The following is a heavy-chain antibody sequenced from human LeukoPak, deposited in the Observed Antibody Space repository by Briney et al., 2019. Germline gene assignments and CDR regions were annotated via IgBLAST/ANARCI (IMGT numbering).Heavy chain of an antibody. V-gene: IGHV1-69*02. CDR1: GGTFSSYT. CDR3: AVSYCSSTSCYFGYYYGMDV. D-gene: IGHD2-2*01. J-gene: IGHJ6*02. CDR2: IIPILGIA. Sequence: SVTVSCKASGGTFSSYTTSWVRQAPGQGLEWMGRIIPILGIANYAQKFQGRVTITADKSTSTAYMELSSLRSEDTAVYYCAVSYCSSTSCYFGYYYGMDVWGQGTTVTVSS.